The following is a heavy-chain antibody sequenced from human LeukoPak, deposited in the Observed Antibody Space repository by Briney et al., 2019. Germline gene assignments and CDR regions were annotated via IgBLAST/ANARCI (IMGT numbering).Heavy chain of an antibody. D-gene: IGHD1-1*01. Sequence: PGGSLRLSCAASGFTFGDNYMTWVRQAPGKGLEWLSYISGNGGVIQYADSVKGRFTISRDNAKNLLYLQMDSLRVEDTAIYYCARDPRTVRIWGQGTLVTVSS. V-gene: IGHV3-11*04. CDR2: ISGNGGVI. J-gene: IGHJ4*02. CDR3: ARDPRTVRI. CDR1: GFTFGDNY.